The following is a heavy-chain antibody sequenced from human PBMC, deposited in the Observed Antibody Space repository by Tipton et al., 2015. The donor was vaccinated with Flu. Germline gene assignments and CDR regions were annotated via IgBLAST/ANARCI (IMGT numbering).Heavy chain of an antibody. V-gene: IGHV3-74*01. J-gene: IGHJ6*02. CDR3: ARDVRSYDFWSGYFRYYGRDV. CDR2: INSDGSST. Sequence: SLRLSCAASGFTFSSYWMHWVRQAPGKGLVWVSRINSDGSSTSYADSVKGRFTISRDNAKNTLYLQMNSLRAEDTAVYYCARDVRSYDFWSGYFRYYGRDVWGQGTTVTVSS. D-gene: IGHD3-3*01. CDR1: GFTFSSYW.